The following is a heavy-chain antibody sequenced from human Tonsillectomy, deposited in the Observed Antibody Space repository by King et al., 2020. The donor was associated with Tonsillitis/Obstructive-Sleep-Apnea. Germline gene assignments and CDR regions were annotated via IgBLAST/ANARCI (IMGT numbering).Heavy chain of an antibody. J-gene: IGHJ4*02. Sequence: QLVQSGAEVKKPGASVKVSCKASGYTFTSYYMHWVRQAPGQGLEWMGIINPSGGSTSYAQKYQGRVTMTRDTSTSTVYMELSSRRSEDTAVYYCARDMSDQIEYSSSLASSDYWGQGTLVTVSS. D-gene: IGHD6-6*01. CDR2: INPSGGST. CDR1: GYTFTSYY. V-gene: IGHV1-46*01. CDR3: ARDMSDQIEYSSSLASSDY.